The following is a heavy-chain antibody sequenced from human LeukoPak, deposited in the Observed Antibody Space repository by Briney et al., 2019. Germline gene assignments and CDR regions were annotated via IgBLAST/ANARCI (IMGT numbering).Heavy chain of an antibody. CDR1: GGSISSSSYY. D-gene: IGHD4-17*01. Sequence: SETLSLTXTVSGGSISSSSYYWGWIRQPPGKGLDWIGSIYYSGSTYYNPSLKSRVTISVDTSKNQFSLKLSSVTAADTAVYYCVCSSPSLRVTTYDYWGQGTLVTVSS. J-gene: IGHJ4*02. CDR3: VCSSPSLRVTTYDY. V-gene: IGHV4-39*01. CDR2: IYYSGST.